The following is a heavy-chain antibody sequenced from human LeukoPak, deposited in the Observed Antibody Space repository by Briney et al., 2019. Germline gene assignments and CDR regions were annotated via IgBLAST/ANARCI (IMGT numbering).Heavy chain of an antibody. CDR3: ARDTYDSSGYYTLFFDY. CDR2: INPSGGST. CDR1: GYTFTSYG. Sequence: ASVTVSCKASGYTFTSYGISWVRQAPGQGLEWMGIINPSGGSTSYAQKFQGRVTMTRDTSTSTVYMELSSLRSEDTAVYYCARDTYDSSGYYTLFFDYWGQGTLVTVSS. V-gene: IGHV1-46*01. J-gene: IGHJ4*02. D-gene: IGHD3-22*01.